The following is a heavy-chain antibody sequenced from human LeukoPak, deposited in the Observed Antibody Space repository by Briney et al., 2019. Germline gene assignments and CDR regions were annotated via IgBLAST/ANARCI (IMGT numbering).Heavy chain of an antibody. D-gene: IGHD3-22*01. CDR2: IYTSGST. Sequence: SETLSLTCTVSGGSISSYYWSWIRQPAGKGLEWIGRIYTSGSTNYNPSLKSRVTMSVDTSKNQFSLKLSSVTAADTAVYYCARRIAIYYHDSSGYYYFDYWGQGTLVTVSS. J-gene: IGHJ4*02. CDR3: ARRIAIYYHDSSGYYYFDY. V-gene: IGHV4-4*07. CDR1: GGSISSYY.